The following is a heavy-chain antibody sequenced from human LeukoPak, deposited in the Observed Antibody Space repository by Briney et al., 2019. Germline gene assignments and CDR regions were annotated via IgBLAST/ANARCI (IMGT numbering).Heavy chain of an antibody. Sequence: VASVKVSCKASGYTFTSYDINWVRQATGQGLEWTGWMNPNSGNTGYAQKFQGRVTMTRNTSISTAYMELSSLRSEDTAVYYCARGEELWFGELFSWFDPWGQGTLVTVSS. CDR1: GYTFTSYD. J-gene: IGHJ5*02. CDR3: ARGEELWFGELFSWFDP. V-gene: IGHV1-8*02. CDR2: MNPNSGNT. D-gene: IGHD3-10*01.